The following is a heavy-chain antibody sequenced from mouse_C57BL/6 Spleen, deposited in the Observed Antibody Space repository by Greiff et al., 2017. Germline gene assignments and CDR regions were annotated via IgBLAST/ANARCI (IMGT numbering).Heavy chain of an antibody. J-gene: IGHJ3*01. Sequence: QVQLQHSGAELVRPGSSVKLSCKASGYTFTSYWMHWVKQRPIQGLEWIGNIDPSDSETHYNQKFKDKATLTVDKSSSTAYMQLSSLTSEDSAVYYCARGDYGSSTGFAYWGQGTLVTVSA. CDR1: GYTFTSYW. D-gene: IGHD1-1*01. CDR3: ARGDYGSSTGFAY. CDR2: IDPSDSET. V-gene: IGHV1-52*01.